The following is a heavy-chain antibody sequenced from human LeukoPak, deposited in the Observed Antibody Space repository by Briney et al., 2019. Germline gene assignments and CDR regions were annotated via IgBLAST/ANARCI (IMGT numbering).Heavy chain of an antibody. CDR2: ISWNSGNI. CDR1: GFPFDDYA. D-gene: IGHD2-2*01. V-gene: IGHV3-9*01. CDR3: AKSGCSSVTCYYNY. Sequence: GGPLRLSCAASGFPFDDYAMHWVRQVPGKGLEWVSGISWNSGNIDYADSVKGRFTISRDNAKNSLYLQMNSLRAEDTAVYYCAKSGCSSVTCYYNYWGEGTLVTVSS. J-gene: IGHJ4*02.